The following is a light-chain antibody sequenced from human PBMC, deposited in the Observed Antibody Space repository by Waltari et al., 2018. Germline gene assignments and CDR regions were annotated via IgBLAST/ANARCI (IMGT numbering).Light chain of an antibody. CDR1: SDDYALHNL. CDR2: DGA. Sequence: ALTQPASVSGSRGQSITISCTGLSDDYALHNLVSRYQMLPDKAPKLIIYDGAQRPSGVSPRFSASKSGSTASLTISGLQADDEADYFCCSYGSSYTLVFGGGTRLTVL. J-gene: IGLJ2*01. V-gene: IGLV2-23*03. CDR3: CSYGSSYTLV.